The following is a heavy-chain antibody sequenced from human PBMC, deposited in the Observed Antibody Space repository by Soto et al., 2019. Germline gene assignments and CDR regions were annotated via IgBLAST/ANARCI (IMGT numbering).Heavy chain of an antibody. D-gene: IGHD6-19*01. CDR1: GYTFTGYA. CDR2: INAGNGNT. V-gene: IGHV1-3*05. Sequence: QVQVVQSGAEEKKSGASVKVSCTASGYTFTGYAMHWVRQAPGQRLEWMGWINAGNGNTKYSQKFQGRVTITRDTSASTAYRELSSLRSEDTAVYSCARAVAVPADFDYWGQGTLVTVSS. J-gene: IGHJ4*02. CDR3: ARAVAVPADFDY.